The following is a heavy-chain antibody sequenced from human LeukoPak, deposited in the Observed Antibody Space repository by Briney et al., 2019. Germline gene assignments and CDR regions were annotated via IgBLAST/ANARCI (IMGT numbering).Heavy chain of an antibody. J-gene: IGHJ4*02. V-gene: IGHV3-23*01. CDR3: AKGRIQSYMAHEY. D-gene: IGHD4-11*01. CDR2: ISDTGGST. Sequence: PGGSLRLSCAASAFTFGSFGMSWVRQAPGKGRDWVSAISDTGGSTFYADSVKGRFTISRDNSKNTLYLQMNSLRAEATAIYYCAKGRIQSYMAHEYWGQGTLVTVSS. CDR1: AFTFGSFG.